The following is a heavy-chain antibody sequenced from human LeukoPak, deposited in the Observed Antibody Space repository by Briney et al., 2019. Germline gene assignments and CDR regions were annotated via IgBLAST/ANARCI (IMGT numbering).Heavy chain of an antibody. V-gene: IGHV3-48*04. CDR1: GFTFSTYA. CDR3: ARQQAGGYYGH. J-gene: IGHJ4*02. CDR2: ISISGSTI. D-gene: IGHD3-10*01. Sequence: GGSLRLSCAASGFTFSTYAMTWVRQAPGKGLEWVSYISISGSTIYYADSVKGRFTISRDNAKNSLYLQMNSLRAEDTAVYYCARQQAGGYYGHWGQGTLVTVSS.